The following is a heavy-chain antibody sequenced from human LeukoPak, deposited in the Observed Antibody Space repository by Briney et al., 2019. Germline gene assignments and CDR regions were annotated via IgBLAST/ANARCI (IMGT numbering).Heavy chain of an antibody. CDR1: GYPFISNA. J-gene: IGHJ4*02. D-gene: IGHD7-27*01. Sequence: ASVKVSCKASGYPFISNAMNWVRQAPGQGLELMGWINTNTGNPTYAQGFTGRFVFSLDTSVSTAYLQNSSLKTEDTAVYYCARDNAGDIDYWGQGTLVTVSS. CDR2: INTNTGNP. V-gene: IGHV7-4-1*02. CDR3: ARDNAGDIDY.